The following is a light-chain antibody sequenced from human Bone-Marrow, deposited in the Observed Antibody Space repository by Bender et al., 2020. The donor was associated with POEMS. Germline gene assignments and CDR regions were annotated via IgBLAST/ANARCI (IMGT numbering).Light chain of an antibody. CDR1: RSDIGFYNY. V-gene: IGLV2-14*03. J-gene: IGLJ1*01. Sequence: QSALSQPASVSGSPGQSVTISCTGSRSDIGFYNYVSWYQQHPGKAPTVIIFDVSSRPSGVSDRFSGSKSGNTASLTISGLQPEDEADYYCGSYTSDGTYVFGGGTKVTVL. CDR2: DVS. CDR3: GSYTSDGTYV.